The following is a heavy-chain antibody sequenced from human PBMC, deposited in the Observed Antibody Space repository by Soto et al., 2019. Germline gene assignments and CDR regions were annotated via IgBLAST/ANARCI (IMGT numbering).Heavy chain of an antibody. Sequence: PGGSLRLSCAASGFTFSSYWMSWVRQAPGKGLEWVANIKQDGSEKYYVDSVKGRFTISRDNAKNPLYLQMNSLRAEDTAVYYCAREWFEYYDFWSGLKKTYYFDYWGQGTLVTVSS. CDR3: AREWFEYYDFWSGLKKTYYFDY. V-gene: IGHV3-7*03. D-gene: IGHD3-3*01. J-gene: IGHJ4*02. CDR1: GFTFSSYW. CDR2: IKQDGSEK.